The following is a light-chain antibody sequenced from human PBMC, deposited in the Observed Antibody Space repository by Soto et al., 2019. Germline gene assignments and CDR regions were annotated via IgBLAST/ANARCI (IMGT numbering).Light chain of an antibody. CDR1: SSNIGGNS. Sequence: QSVLRHPPSVCSAPGHEVTISCSGSSSNIGGNSVSWYQQLPGTAPKLLIYDDNKRPSGIPDRFSGSKSGTSATLGITGFQTGDEADYYCGSWDSSLSAYVFGTGTKVTVL. CDR3: GSWDSSLSAYV. CDR2: DDN. J-gene: IGLJ1*01. V-gene: IGLV1-51*01.